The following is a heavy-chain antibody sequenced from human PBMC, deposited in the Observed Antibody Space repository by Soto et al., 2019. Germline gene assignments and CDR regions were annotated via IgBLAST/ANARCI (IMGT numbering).Heavy chain of an antibody. CDR2: IYSNDDK. D-gene: IGHD6-19*01. Sequence: NESGPTVVKPTQTLTLTCTFSGSSLTTSTVGVGWIRQPPGKALEWLALIYSNDDKRYSPSLKSRLTISKDTSKNQVVLTMTTMDPVDTATYYCAHSPFTSGWYYFAYWGQGTLVTVSS. CDR3: AHSPFTSGWYYFAY. V-gene: IGHV2-5*01. CDR1: GSSLTTSTVG. J-gene: IGHJ4*02.